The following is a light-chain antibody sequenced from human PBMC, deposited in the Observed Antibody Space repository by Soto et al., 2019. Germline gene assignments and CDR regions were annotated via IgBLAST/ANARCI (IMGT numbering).Light chain of an antibody. V-gene: IGKV3-20*01. CDR3: HPYEDAWR. J-gene: IGKJ5*01. CDR1: QSVSSR. Sequence: IDTTEAAHTLSVSSGERAYLSFRASQSVSSRLAWYQQKPGQAPRLLIYDGSTRATGIPDMFSGSGSVRDFSVIIRILVHDYFEVTYCHPYEDAWRFAHGTQLEIK. CDR2: DGS.